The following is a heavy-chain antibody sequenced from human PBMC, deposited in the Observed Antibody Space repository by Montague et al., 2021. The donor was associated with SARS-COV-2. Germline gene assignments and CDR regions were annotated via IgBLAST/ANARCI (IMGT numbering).Heavy chain of an antibody. Sequence: SETLSLTCTVAGGSISSSNYYWGWIRQPPGKGLEWIGSIYDSGSTYYNPSLKSRVTISVDTSKNHFSLRLSSVTAADTAVYYCATRGRELVAVATTICGFDIWGQGTLVTVSS. V-gene: IGHV4-39*02. CDR3: ATRGRELVAVATTICGFDI. D-gene: IGHD5-12*01. J-gene: IGHJ3*02. CDR2: IYDSGST. CDR1: GGSISSSNYY.